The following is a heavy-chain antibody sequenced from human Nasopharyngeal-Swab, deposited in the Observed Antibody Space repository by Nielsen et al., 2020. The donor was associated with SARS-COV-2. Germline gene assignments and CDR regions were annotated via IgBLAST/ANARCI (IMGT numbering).Heavy chain of an antibody. Sequence: GGSLRLSCAASGFTFSSYSMNWVRQAPGKGLEWVSYISSSSSTIYYADSVKGRFTISRDNAKNSLYLQMNSLRDEDTAVYYCARDQGRMSVSGYPPGGYYYYGMDVWGQGTTVTVSS. V-gene: IGHV3-48*02. J-gene: IGHJ6*02. CDR3: ARDQGRMSVSGYPPGGYYYYGMDV. CDR2: ISSSSSTI. CDR1: GFTFSSYS. D-gene: IGHD3-22*01.